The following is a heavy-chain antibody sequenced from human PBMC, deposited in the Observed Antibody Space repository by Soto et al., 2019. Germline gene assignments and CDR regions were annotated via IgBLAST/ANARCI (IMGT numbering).Heavy chain of an antibody. V-gene: IGHV1-69*01. CDR2: IIPILNTA. D-gene: IGHD3-10*01. Sequence: QVHLVQSGAEVKKPGSSVRVSCKTSGGTFSSYSFTWVRQAPGQGLEWMGGIIPILNTANFAQKFQSRVTIIADEPTSPVYMDLSSLSPDDTAVYYCARVDYDSTYGFYYYGLDVWGQGTTVTVSS. CDR3: ARVDYDSTYGFYYYGLDV. CDR1: GGTFSSYS. J-gene: IGHJ6*02.